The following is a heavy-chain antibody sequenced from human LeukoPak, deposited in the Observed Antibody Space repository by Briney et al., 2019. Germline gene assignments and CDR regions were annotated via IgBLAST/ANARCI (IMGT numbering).Heavy chain of an antibody. V-gene: IGHV1-18*01. CDR3: ARHTDEDGVAQDAFDI. D-gene: IGHD3-3*01. Sequence: GASVKVSCKASGYTFTSYGISWVRQAPGQGLEWMGCISAYNGNTNYAQKLQGRVTMTTDTSTSTAYMELRSLRSDDTAVYYCARHTDEDGVAQDAFDIWGQGTMVTVSS. CDR2: ISAYNGNT. CDR1: GYTFTSYG. J-gene: IGHJ3*02.